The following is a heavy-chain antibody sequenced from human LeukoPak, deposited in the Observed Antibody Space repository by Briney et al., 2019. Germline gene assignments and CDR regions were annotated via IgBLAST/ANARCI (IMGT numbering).Heavy chain of an antibody. CDR2: ITNNGGTT. CDR3: VKAYNWNVYSSGDY. D-gene: IGHD1-1*01. J-gene: IGHJ4*02. CDR1: GFTFGKNA. V-gene: IGHV3-64D*06. Sequence: AGGSLRLSCSASGFTFGKNAMHWVRQAPGKGLEYVSAITNNGGTTYYADSVKGRFTISRDNSKNTLFLQMSSLRAEDTAVYYCVKAYNWNVYSSGDYWGQGTLVTVSS.